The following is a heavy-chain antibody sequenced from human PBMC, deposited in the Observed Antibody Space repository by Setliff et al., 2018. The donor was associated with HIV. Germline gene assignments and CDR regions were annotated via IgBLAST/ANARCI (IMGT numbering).Heavy chain of an antibody. J-gene: IGHJ4*02. Sequence: SETLSLTCAVSGYSISSGYYWGWIRQPPGKGLEWIGYVYTSGSTYYNPSLKSRVTISVDTSKKQFSLKLSSVTAADTAVYYCARHSPSDYWGQGTLVTVSS. CDR1: GYSISSGYY. CDR3: ARHSPSDY. V-gene: IGHV4-38-2*01. CDR2: VYTSGST.